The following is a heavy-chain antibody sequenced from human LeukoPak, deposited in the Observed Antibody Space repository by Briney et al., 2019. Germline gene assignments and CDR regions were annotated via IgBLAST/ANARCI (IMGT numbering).Heavy chain of an antibody. V-gene: IGHV3-30*04. D-gene: IGHD4-17*01. CDR3: ARDSSMTPVTMDFDY. CDR1: GFTISSHA. CDR2: ISYTGRDK. Sequence: GGSLRLSCAASGFTISSHAMHWVRQAPGKGLEWLTFISYTGRDKYYADSVKGRFTTSRDNSKNTLYLQMNSLRAGDTALYYCARDSSMTPVTMDFDYWGQGTLVTVSS. J-gene: IGHJ4*02.